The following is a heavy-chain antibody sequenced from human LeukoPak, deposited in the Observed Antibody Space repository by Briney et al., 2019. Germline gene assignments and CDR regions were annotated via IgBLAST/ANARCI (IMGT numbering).Heavy chain of an antibody. CDR1: GVSFNNYG. Sequence: GGSLRLSCAASGVSFNNYGLTWVRQAPGKGLVWVSRINGDGTTTSYADSVKGRFTISRVNAKSTLYLEMDSLRAEDTAIYYCARRWYTGTYYYFDLWGQGTLVTVSS. V-gene: IGHV3-74*01. CDR3: ARRWYTGTYYYFDL. D-gene: IGHD1-26*01. CDR2: INGDGTTT. J-gene: IGHJ4*02.